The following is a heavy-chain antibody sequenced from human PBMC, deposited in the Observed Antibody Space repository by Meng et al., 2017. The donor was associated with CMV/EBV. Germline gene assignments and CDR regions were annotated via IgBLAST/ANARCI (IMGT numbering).Heavy chain of an antibody. J-gene: IGHJ6*02. Sequence: GESLKISCAASGFTFSSYSMNWVRQAPGKGLEWVSYISSSSSTIYYADSVKGRFTISRDNAKNSLYLQMNSLRAEDTAVYYCARDDDSSGYSYYYYYGMDVWGQETTVTVSS. V-gene: IGHV3-48*04. CDR3: ARDDDSSGYSYYYYYGMDV. CDR1: GFTFSSYS. D-gene: IGHD3-22*01. CDR2: ISSSSSTI.